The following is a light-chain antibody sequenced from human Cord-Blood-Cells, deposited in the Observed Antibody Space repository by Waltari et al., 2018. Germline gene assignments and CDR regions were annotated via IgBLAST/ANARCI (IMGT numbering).Light chain of an antibody. CDR2: DAS. Sequence: EIVLTQSPATLSLSPGERATLSSRASQSVSSYLAWYQQKPGKAPRLLIYDASNRATGIPARFSGSGSGTDFTLTISSLEPEDFAVYYCQQRSNWPRTFGQGTKVEIK. CDR1: QSVSSY. V-gene: IGKV3-11*01. CDR3: QQRSNWPRT. J-gene: IGKJ1*01.